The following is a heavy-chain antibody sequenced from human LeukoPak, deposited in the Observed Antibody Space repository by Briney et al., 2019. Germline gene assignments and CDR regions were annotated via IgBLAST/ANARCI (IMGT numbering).Heavy chain of an antibody. Sequence: GGSLRLSCAASGFTFDDYAMHWVRQAPGKGLEWVSGISWNSGSIGYADSVKGRFTISRDNAKNSLYLQMNSLRAEDTALYYCAKDXQEGSYSMATFDYWGQGTLVTVSS. CDR2: ISWNSGSI. CDR1: GFTFDDYA. CDR3: AKDXQEGSYSMATFDY. V-gene: IGHV3-9*01. J-gene: IGHJ4*02. D-gene: IGHD1-26*01.